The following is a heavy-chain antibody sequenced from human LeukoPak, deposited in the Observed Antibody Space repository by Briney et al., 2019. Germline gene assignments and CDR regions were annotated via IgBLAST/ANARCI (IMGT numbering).Heavy chain of an antibody. CDR3: AKGGGSYFFDY. D-gene: IGHD2-15*01. Sequence: GGSLRLSCAASRFTLSDYAMSWVRQAPGKGPEWVSAISISVGSTYYADSVKGRFTISRDNSKNTLYVQMNSLRAEDTAVYYCAKGGGSYFFDYWGQGTLVTVAS. CDR1: RFTLSDYA. J-gene: IGHJ4*02. CDR2: ISISVGST. V-gene: IGHV3-23*01.